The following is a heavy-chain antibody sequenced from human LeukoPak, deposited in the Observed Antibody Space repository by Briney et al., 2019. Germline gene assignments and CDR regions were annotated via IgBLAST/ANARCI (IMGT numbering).Heavy chain of an antibody. CDR2: ISGSGGST. J-gene: IGHJ5*02. CDR3: ASPDIVVVPATP. Sequence: GGSLGLSCAASGFTFSSYAMSWVRQAPGKGLEWVSAISGSGGSTYYADSVKGRFTISRDNSKNTLYLQMNSLRAEDTAVYYCASPDIVVVPATPWGQGTLVTVSS. V-gene: IGHV3-23*01. D-gene: IGHD2-2*01. CDR1: GFTFSSYA.